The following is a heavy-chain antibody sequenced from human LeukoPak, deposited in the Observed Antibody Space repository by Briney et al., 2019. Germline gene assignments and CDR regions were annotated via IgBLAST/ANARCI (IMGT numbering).Heavy chain of an antibody. D-gene: IGHD6-13*01. J-gene: IGHJ4*02. Sequence: SETLSLACTVSGGSISSYYWSWIRQPPGKGLEGIWYIYYSGSTNYNPSLKSRVTISVDTSKNQFSLKLSSVTAADTAVYYCASSTGSRYRGDYFDYWGQGTLVTVSS. CDR1: GGSISSYY. CDR2: IYYSGST. V-gene: IGHV4-59*08. CDR3: ASSTGSRYRGDYFDY.